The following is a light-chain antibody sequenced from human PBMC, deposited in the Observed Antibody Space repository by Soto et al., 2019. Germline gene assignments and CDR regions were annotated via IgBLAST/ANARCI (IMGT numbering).Light chain of an antibody. Sequence: DIQMTQSPSTLSASVGDRVTITCRASQSISSLLAWYQQKPGKAPKILIYEAFSVESGGPSRFGGSVSGTEFTLTISSLQPDDFATYFCQQYNSYSWTFGQGTKVDIK. J-gene: IGKJ1*01. CDR1: QSISSL. V-gene: IGKV1-5*03. CDR3: QQYNSYSWT. CDR2: EAF.